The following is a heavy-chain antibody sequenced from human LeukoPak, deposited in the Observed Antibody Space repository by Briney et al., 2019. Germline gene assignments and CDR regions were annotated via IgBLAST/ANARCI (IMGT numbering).Heavy chain of an antibody. CDR3: AREDDWNYEDY. V-gene: IGHV3-53*01. CDR1: GFTVSSNY. Sequence: GGSLRLSCAASGFTVSSNYMSWVRQAPGKGLEWVSVIYSGGSTYYADSVKGRFTISRDNSKNTLYLQMNSLRVEDTAIYYCAREDDWNYEDYWGQGTLVTVSS. D-gene: IGHD1-7*01. CDR2: IYSGGST. J-gene: IGHJ4*02.